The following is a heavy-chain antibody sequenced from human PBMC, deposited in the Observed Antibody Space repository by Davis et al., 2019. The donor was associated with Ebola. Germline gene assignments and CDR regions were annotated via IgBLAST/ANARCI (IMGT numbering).Heavy chain of an antibody. CDR1: GYTFTSYG. D-gene: IGHD3-9*01. CDR3: ARAPNYDVLTGTSSYYFDY. Sequence: ASVKVSCKSSGYTFTSYGLVWVRQAPGLGREWMGWISGFNTNKKFAQKFQGRVTVSKDTSTNTAYMDLRSLTSDDTAIYYCARAPNYDVLTGTSSYYFDYWGQGTLVTVSS. V-gene: IGHV1-18*04. J-gene: IGHJ4*02. CDR2: ISGFNTNK.